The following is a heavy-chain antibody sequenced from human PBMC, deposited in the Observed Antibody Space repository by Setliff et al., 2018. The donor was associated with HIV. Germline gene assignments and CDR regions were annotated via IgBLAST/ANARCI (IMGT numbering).Heavy chain of an antibody. V-gene: IGHV3-21*04. CDR1: GFTFTSHS. D-gene: IGHD3-16*01. CDR2: ISGSGTYT. CDR3: AKEAIYVGYVDY. Sequence: GGSLRLSCVTSGFTFTSHSMNWVRLRPGKGLEWVASISGSGTYTHYADSVRGRFTVSRDNAKNSLWLQLDSLRAEDTAVYYCAKEAIYVGYVDYWGQGTLVTVSS. J-gene: IGHJ4*02.